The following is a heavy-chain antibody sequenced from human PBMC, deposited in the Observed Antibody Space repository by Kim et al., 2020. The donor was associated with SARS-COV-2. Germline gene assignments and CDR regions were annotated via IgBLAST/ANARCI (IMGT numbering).Heavy chain of an antibody. D-gene: IGHD6-13*01. CDR2: ISGSGGST. J-gene: IGHJ4*02. V-gene: IGHV3-23*01. CDR3: AKVWVAAAAPFDY. Sequence: ETLSLTCTVSGGSISSGGYYWSWVRQAPGKGLEWVSAISGSGGSTYYADSVKGRFTISRDNSKNTLYLQMNSLRAEDTAVYYCAKVWVAAAAPFDYWGQGTLVTVSS. CDR1: GGSISSGGYY.